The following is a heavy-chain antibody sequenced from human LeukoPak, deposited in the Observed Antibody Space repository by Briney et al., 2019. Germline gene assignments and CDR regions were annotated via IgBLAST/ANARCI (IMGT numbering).Heavy chain of an antibody. D-gene: IGHD3-3*01. V-gene: IGHV4-4*02. Sequence: SETLSLTCAVSGGSISSSNWWSWVRQPPGKGLEWIGEIYHSGSTNYNPSLKSRVTISVDKSKNQFSLKLSSVTAADTAVYYCARGTYYDFWSGFHYYYYMDVWGKGTTVTVSS. CDR1: GGSISSSNW. CDR2: IYHSGST. J-gene: IGHJ6*03. CDR3: ARGTYYDFWSGFHYYYYMDV.